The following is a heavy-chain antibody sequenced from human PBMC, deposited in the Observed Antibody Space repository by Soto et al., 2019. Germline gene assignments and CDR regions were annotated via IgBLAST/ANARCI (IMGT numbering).Heavy chain of an antibody. J-gene: IGHJ4*02. V-gene: IGHV3-74*01. CDR1: GFTFSSYW. D-gene: IGHD6-13*01. CDR2: INTDGSRT. Sequence: GGSLRLSCAASGFTFSSYWMHWVRQAPGKGLVWVSHINTDGSRTSYADSVKGRFTISRDNAENTLYLQMNSLRAEDTAVYYCARDEEADPWYVLDDSGQGIWVTVSS. CDR3: ARDEEADPWYVLDD.